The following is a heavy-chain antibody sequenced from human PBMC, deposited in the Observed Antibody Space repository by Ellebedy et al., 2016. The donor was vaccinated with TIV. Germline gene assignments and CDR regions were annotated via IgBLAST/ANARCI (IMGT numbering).Heavy chain of an antibody. CDR1: GGSFSGYY. CDR2: IYYSGST. CDR3: ARARIAVAGEFDY. Sequence: SETLSLTCAVYGGSFSGYYWSWIRQPPGKGLEWIGYIYYSGSTNYNPSLKSRVTISVDTSKNQFSLKLSSVTAADTAVYYCARARIAVAGEFDYWGQGTLVTVSS. J-gene: IGHJ4*02. D-gene: IGHD6-19*01. V-gene: IGHV4-59*01.